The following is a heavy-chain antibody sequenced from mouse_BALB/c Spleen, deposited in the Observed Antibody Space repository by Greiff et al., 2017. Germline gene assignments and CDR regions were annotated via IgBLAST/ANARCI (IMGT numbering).Heavy chain of an antibody. V-gene: IGHV1-54*01. D-gene: IGHD4-1*01. CDR1: GYAFTNYL. CDR2: INPGSGGT. Sequence: VQLQQSGAELVRPGTSVKVSCKASGYAFTNYLIEWVKQRPGQGLEWIGVINPGSGGTNYNEKFKGKATLTADKSSSTAYMQLSSLTSEDSAVYYCTRSKNWVRAMDYWGQGTSVTVSS. J-gene: IGHJ4*01. CDR3: TRSKNWVRAMDY.